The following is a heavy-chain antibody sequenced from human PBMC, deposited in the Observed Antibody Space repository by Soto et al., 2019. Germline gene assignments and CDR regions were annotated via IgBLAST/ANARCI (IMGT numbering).Heavy chain of an antibody. CDR2: ISSSGSLI. Sequence: QVHLVESGGGLVKPGGSLRLSCAASGFTFSDFYMSWVRQAPGKGLEWISYISSSGSLIYYADSVKGRFTISRDNANNALYLQMNSLRVAETAVYYWVREPTPDSETVSMDVWGEGNTGTVSS. V-gene: IGHV3-11*01. CDR1: GFTFSDFY. D-gene: IGHD4-17*01. J-gene: IGHJ6*04. CDR3: VREPTPDSETVSMDV.